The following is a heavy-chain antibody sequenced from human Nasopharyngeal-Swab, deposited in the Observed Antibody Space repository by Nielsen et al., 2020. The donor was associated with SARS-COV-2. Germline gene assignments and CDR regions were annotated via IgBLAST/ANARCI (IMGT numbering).Heavy chain of an antibody. V-gene: IGHV4-34*01. CDR3: AREDRWSSIDY. D-gene: IGHD4-23*01. Sequence: SETLSLTCAVYGGSFSGYYWSWIRQPPGKGLEWIGEINHSGSTNYNPSLKGRVTISVDTSKNQFSLKLSSVTAADTAVYYCAREDRWSSIDYWGQGTLVTVSS. J-gene: IGHJ4*02. CDR2: INHSGST. CDR1: GGSFSGYY.